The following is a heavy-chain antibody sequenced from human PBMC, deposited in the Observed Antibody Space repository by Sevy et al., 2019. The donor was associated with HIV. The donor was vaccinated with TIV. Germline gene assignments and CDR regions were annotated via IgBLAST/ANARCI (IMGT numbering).Heavy chain of an antibody. CDR3: ARGTILGYSYVGYYFDY. Sequence: GGSLRLSCAASGFTFSSYSMNWVRQAPGKGLEWVSSISSSSYIYYADSVKGRFTISRDNAKKSLYLQMNSLRAEDTAVYYCARGTILGYSYVGYYFDYWGQGTLVTVSS. CDR1: GFTFSSYS. CDR2: ISSSSYI. D-gene: IGHD5-18*01. V-gene: IGHV3-21*01. J-gene: IGHJ4*02.